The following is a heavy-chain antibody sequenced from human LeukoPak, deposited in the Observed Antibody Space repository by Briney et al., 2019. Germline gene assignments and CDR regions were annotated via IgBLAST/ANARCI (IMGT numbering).Heavy chain of an antibody. Sequence: GGSLRLSCAASGFTFSSYSMNWVRRAPGKGLEWVSSISSSSSYIYYADSVKGRFTISRGNAKNSLYLQMNSLRAEDTAVYYCARAGITGDPPGPFDYWGQGTLVTVSS. D-gene: IGHD1-20*01. CDR3: ARAGITGDPPGPFDY. V-gene: IGHV3-21*01. CDR2: ISSSSSYI. CDR1: GFTFSSYS. J-gene: IGHJ4*02.